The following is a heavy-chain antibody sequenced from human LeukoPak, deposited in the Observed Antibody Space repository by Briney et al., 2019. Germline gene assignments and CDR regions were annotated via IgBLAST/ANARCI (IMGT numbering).Heavy chain of an antibody. CDR2: IRSKAFGETA. D-gene: IGHD7-27*01. CDR3: TRDRGSSTLGDY. CDR1: GFTFGDYA. J-gene: IGHJ4*02. Sequence: AGGSLRLSCTVSGFTFGDYAINWVRQAPGKGLEWVGFIRSKAFGETAEYAASVKGRFTISRDDPKSIAYLQMNSLKTEDTAVYYCTRDRGSSTLGDYWGQGTLVTVSS. V-gene: IGHV3-49*04.